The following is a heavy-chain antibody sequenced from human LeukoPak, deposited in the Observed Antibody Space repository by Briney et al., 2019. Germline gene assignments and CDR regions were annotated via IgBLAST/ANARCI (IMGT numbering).Heavy chain of an antibody. V-gene: IGHV4-34*01. CDR2: INHSGST. CDR3: ARDTRELLSAFDI. D-gene: IGHD1-26*01. J-gene: IGHJ3*02. Sequence: TSETLSLTCAVYGGSFSGYYWSWIRQPPGKGLEWIGEINHSGSTNYNPSLKSRVTISVDTSKNQFSLKLSSVTAADTAVYYCARDTRELLSAFDIWGQGTMVTVSS. CDR1: GGSFSGYY.